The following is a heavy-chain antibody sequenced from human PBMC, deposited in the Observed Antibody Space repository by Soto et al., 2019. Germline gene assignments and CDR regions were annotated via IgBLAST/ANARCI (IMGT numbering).Heavy chain of an antibody. V-gene: IGHV1-18*01. CDR3: ARDEYGGDSGYAMDV. D-gene: IGHD2-21*02. CDR1: GYTFSRYG. Sequence: QAQLVQSGAEVRKPGASVMVSCKASGYTFSRYGISWVRQAPGQGLEWMGWINPNNGDTAYAQNLQGRVSMTTDTSTNTAHRELTNMKSDDTAVYYCARDEYGGDSGYAMDVWGQGTTVTVSS. J-gene: IGHJ6*02. CDR2: INPNNGDT.